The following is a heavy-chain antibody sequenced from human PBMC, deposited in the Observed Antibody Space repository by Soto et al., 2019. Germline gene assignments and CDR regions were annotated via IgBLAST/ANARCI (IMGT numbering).Heavy chain of an antibody. D-gene: IGHD6-13*01. J-gene: IGHJ6*02. Sequence: QVQLVQSGAEVKKPGSSVKVSCKASGDTFSSYAISWVRQAPGQGLEWMGGIIPIFGTANYAQKFQGRVTITADKSTSTADMELSSLRSEDTAVYYCAGIAAAGMDYYYYGMDVWGQGTTVTVAS. CDR2: IIPIFGTA. V-gene: IGHV1-69*06. CDR3: AGIAAAGMDYYYYGMDV. CDR1: GDTFSSYA.